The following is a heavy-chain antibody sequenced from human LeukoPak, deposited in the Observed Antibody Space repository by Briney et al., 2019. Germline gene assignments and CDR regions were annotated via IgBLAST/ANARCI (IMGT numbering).Heavy chain of an antibody. CDR2: ISYDGSNK. CDR3: ARQKYSGSSLDY. V-gene: IGHV3-33*01. CDR1: GLTFSSYD. D-gene: IGHD6-6*01. Sequence: GGSLRLSCAASGLTFSSYDMHWVRQAPGKGLEWVALISYDGSNKYYADSVKGRFTISRDNSKSTLYLQMNSLGAEDTAVYYCARQKYSGSSLDYWGQETLVTVSS. J-gene: IGHJ4*02.